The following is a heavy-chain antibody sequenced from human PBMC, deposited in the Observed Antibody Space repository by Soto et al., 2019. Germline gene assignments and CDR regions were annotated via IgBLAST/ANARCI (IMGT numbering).Heavy chain of an antibody. D-gene: IGHD5-18*01. V-gene: IGHV4-39*02. CDR2: IYYSGST. CDR3: ARERYRAGVNYYYYGMDV. CDR1: GGSISSSSYY. Sequence: SDTLSLTCTVSGGSISSSSYYWGGIRQPPGKGLEWIGSIYYSGSTYYNPSLKSRVTISVDTSKNQFSLKLSSVTAADTAVYYCARERYRAGVNYYYYGMDVWGQGTTVTVSS. J-gene: IGHJ6*02.